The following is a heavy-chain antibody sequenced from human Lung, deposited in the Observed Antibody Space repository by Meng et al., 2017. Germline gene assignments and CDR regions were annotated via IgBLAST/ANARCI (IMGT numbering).Heavy chain of an antibody. J-gene: IGHJ4*02. CDR1: GVTYSDYY. Sequence: QVTQQEWGAGLLKTSVNLSLNAAGYGVTYSDYYWGRNRQPPGKGREWIVEINHSGTTNYKPSLESRATISVDTSQTNLSLKLSSVTAADSAVYYCARGPTTMAHDFDYWGQGTLVTVSS. CDR3: ARGPTTMAHDFDY. D-gene: IGHD4-11*01. V-gene: IGHV4-34*01. CDR2: INHSGTT.